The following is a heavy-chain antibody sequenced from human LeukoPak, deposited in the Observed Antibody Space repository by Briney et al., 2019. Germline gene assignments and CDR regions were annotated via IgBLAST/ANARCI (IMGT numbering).Heavy chain of an antibody. CDR1: GGSISSGGYY. V-gene: IGHV4-31*03. J-gene: IGHJ5*02. CDR3: ARGYSTAAGDWFDP. D-gene: IGHD6-13*01. CDR2: IYYSGST. Sequence: PSETLSLTCTVSGGSISSGGYYWSWIRQHPGKGLEWIGYIYYSGSTYYNPSLKSRVTISVDTSKNQFSLKLSSVTAADTAVYHCARGYSTAAGDWFDPWGQGTLVTVSS.